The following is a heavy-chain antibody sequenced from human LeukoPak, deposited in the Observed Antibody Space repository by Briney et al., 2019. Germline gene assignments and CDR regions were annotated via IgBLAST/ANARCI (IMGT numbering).Heavy chain of an antibody. J-gene: IGHJ4*02. D-gene: IGHD2-15*01. CDR1: GYTFTGYY. CDR2: INPNSGGT. CDR3: AREVVVAATGFDY. Sequence: ASVKDSCKASGYTFTGYYMHWVRQAPGQGLEWMGCINPNSGGTNYAQKFQGRVTMTRDTSISTAYMELSRLRSDDTAVYYCAREVVVAATGFDYWGQGTLVTVSS. V-gene: IGHV1-2*02.